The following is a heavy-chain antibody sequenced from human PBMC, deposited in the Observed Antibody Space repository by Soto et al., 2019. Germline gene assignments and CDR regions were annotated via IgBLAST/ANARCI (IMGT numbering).Heavy chain of an antibody. CDR3: ARANNVDTGWFDP. CDR2: IYYSGST. V-gene: IGHV4-39*01. CDR1: CGSIISSSYY. D-gene: IGHD5-18*01. J-gene: IGHJ5*02. Sequence: SETLSLTCTFSCGSIISSSYYWGCIRQPPGKGLEWIGSIYYSGSTYYNPSLKSRVTISVDTSKNQFSLKLSSVTAADTAVYYCARANNVDTGWFDPWGQGTLVTVSS.